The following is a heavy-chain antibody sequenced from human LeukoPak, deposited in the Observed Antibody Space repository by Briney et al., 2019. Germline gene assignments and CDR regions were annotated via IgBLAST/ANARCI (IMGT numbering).Heavy chain of an antibody. V-gene: IGHV3-30-3*01. CDR2: ISYDGSNK. J-gene: IGHJ4*02. CDR3: ARVFAYSSSWYPVDY. D-gene: IGHD6-13*01. Sequence: GGSLRLSCAASGFTLSSYAMHWVRQAPGKGLEWVAVISYDGSNKYYADSVKGRFTISRDNSKNTLYLQMNSLRAEDTAVYYCARVFAYSSSWYPVDYWGQGTLVTVSS. CDR1: GFTLSSYA.